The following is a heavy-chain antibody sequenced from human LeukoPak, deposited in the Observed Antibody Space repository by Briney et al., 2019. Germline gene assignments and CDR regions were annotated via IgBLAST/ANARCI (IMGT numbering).Heavy chain of an antibody. D-gene: IGHD1-26*01. V-gene: IGHV1-69*04. J-gene: IGHJ4*02. CDR1: GYTFTTYD. Sequence: ASVKVSCKASGYTFTTYDINWVRQATGQGLEWMGRIIPILGIANYAQKFQGRVTITADKSTSTAYMELSSLRSEDTAVYYCASPTTVGATAPFDYWGQGTLVTVSS. CDR3: ASPTTVGATAPFDY. CDR2: IIPILGIA.